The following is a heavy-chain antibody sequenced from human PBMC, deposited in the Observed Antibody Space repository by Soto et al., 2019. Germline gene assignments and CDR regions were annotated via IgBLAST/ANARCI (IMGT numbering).Heavy chain of an antibody. CDR1: GGTFSSYA. Sequence: GASVKFSCKASGGTFSSYAISWVRQAPGQGLEWMGGIIPIFGTANYAQKFQGRVTITADESTSTAYMELSSLRSEDTAVYYCARLVGATTFDYWGQGTLVTVSS. CDR2: IIPIFGTA. D-gene: IGHD1-26*01. CDR3: ARLVGATTFDY. V-gene: IGHV1-69*13. J-gene: IGHJ4*02.